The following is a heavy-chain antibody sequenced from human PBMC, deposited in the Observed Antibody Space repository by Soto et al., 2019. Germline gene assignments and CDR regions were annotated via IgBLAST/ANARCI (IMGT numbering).Heavy chain of an antibody. D-gene: IGHD3-16*02. J-gene: IGHJ4*02. CDR2: IKRYSDGGTT. Sequence: EVQLVDSGGGLAKPGGSLRLSCAASGFNLRNSWMSCFLQSLGKGLEWVARIKRYSDGGTTDYAAPVNGRFTISVDDSTTTLYLQMKSRNAEDTDVSYCTSYDYIWSRDRYRGAYWGQGTLVTVSS. V-gene: IGHV3-15*01. CDR3: TSYDYIWSRDRYRGAY. CDR1: GFNLRNSW.